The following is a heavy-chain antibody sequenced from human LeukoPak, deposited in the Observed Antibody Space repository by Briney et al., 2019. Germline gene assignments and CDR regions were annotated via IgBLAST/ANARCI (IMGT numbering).Heavy chain of an antibody. D-gene: IGHD3-22*01. J-gene: IGHJ3*02. Sequence: PGRSLRLSCAASGVTFSNYGMHWVRQVPGKGLEWVAAIWFDGIKKYYADSVKGRLTISKDNSKNTLYLQMNSLRAEDTAVYYCARDLEDSSPFGAFDMWGQGTMVTVSS. CDR1: GVTFSNYG. CDR2: IWFDGIKK. V-gene: IGHV3-33*01. CDR3: ARDLEDSSPFGAFDM.